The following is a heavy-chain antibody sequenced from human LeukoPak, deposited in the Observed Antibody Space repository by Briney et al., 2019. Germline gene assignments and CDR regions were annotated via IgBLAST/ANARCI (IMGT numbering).Heavy chain of an antibody. Sequence: GGSLRLSCAASGFTFDDYAMHWVRQAPGKGLEWVSGISWNSGSIGYADSVKGRFTISRDNAKNSVYLQMNSLRVEDTAVYYCARIGYSSSSFDYWGRGTLVTVSS. V-gene: IGHV3-9*01. CDR1: GFTFDDYA. J-gene: IGHJ4*02. CDR2: ISWNSGSI. CDR3: ARIGYSSSSFDY. D-gene: IGHD6-6*01.